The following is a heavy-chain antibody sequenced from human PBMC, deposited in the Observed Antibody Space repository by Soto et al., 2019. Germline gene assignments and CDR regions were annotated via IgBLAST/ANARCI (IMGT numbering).Heavy chain of an antibody. D-gene: IGHD2-2*02. CDR1: GYTFTDYY. CDR3: AKDQGGYMVSGMDV. J-gene: IGHJ6*02. Sequence: VNVSFKASGYTFTDYYIYWLRQAPGHGLEWMGWINPNSGATNYAHNFQGRVTMTRDTSIRAAYMELSRLSSDDTAVYYCAKDQGGYMVSGMDVWGQGTTVTVSS. V-gene: IGHV1-2*02. CDR2: INPNSGAT.